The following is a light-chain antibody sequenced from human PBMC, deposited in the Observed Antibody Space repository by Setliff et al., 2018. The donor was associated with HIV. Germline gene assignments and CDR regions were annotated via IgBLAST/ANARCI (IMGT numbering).Light chain of an antibody. CDR3: SSYAITNTLP. J-gene: IGLJ1*01. Sequence: QSVLTRPASVSGSPGQSITISCTGTSSDVGGYSYVSWYQQHPGKAPKLIIYEVTNRPSGVSNRFSGSKSGNTASLTISGLQAEDEADYYCSSYAITNTLPFGTGTKVTVL. V-gene: IGLV2-14*01. CDR2: EVT. CDR1: SSDVGGYSY.